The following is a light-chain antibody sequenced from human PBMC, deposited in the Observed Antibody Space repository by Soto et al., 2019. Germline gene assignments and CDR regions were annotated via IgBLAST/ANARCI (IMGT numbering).Light chain of an antibody. CDR2: GAA. Sequence: EIVMTQSPATLSVSPGERATLSCRASQSVSNNLTWYQQKPGQAPRVLIYGAATRATGIPARFSGSGSGTEFTLTISSLQSEDFAVYYCQQYNDWPPKITFGGGTKVEIK. V-gene: IGKV3-15*01. J-gene: IGKJ4*01. CDR1: QSVSNN. CDR3: QQYNDWPPKIT.